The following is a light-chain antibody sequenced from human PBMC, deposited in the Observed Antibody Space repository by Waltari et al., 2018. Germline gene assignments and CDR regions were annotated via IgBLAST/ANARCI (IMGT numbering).Light chain of an antibody. Sequence: EIVMTQSPATLSVSPGDTATLSCRASQSVSSNFAWYQQKPGQAPRLLIYGASNRAAGIPARFSGSGSGTEFTLTISSMLSEDFAVYYCQQYNNWPPQLTFGGGTKVEIK. CDR3: QQYNNWPPQLT. J-gene: IGKJ4*01. CDR1: QSVSSN. V-gene: IGKV3-15*01. CDR2: GAS.